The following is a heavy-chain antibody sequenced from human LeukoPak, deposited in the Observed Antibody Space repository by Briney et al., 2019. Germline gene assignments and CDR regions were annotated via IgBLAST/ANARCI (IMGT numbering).Heavy chain of an antibody. D-gene: IGHD2-8*01. Sequence: PSETLSLTCTVSGGSISSSRYYWGWIRQPPGEGLEWIGSIYYSGSSYYNPSLKSRVTLSVDTSKNQFSLKLTSMTATDTAVFYCARLLMGSHLIDYWGQGTLVTVSS. CDR3: ARLLMGSHLIDY. CDR1: GGSISSSRYY. J-gene: IGHJ4*02. V-gene: IGHV4-39*01. CDR2: IYYSGSS.